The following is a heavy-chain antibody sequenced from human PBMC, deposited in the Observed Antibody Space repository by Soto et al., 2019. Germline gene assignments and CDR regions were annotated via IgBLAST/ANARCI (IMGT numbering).Heavy chain of an antibody. V-gene: IGHV3-30*18. CDR2: ISYDGSNK. CDR3: AKDERAVTTPRRLDY. D-gene: IGHD4-17*01. Sequence: QVQLVESGGGVVQPGRSLRLSCAASGFTFSSYGMHWVRQAPGKGLEWVAVISYDGSNKYYADSVKGRFTISRDNSKNTLYLQMNSLRAEDTAVYYCAKDERAVTTPRRLDYWGQGTLVTVSS. J-gene: IGHJ4*02. CDR1: GFTFSSYG.